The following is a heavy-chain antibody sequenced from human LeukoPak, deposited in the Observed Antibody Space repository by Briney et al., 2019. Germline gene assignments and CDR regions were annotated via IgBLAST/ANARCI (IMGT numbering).Heavy chain of an antibody. Sequence: GASVKVSCKASGYTFTNYAISWVRQAPGQGLEWMGWISGYNGDTNYAQKFQGRVTMTTDTSTSTAYMELGSLSSDDTAVYYCAREGSSSRSPEVYWGQGTLVTVSS. D-gene: IGHD6-13*01. J-gene: IGHJ4*02. V-gene: IGHV1-18*01. CDR1: GYTFTNYA. CDR3: AREGSSSRSPEVY. CDR2: ISGYNGDT.